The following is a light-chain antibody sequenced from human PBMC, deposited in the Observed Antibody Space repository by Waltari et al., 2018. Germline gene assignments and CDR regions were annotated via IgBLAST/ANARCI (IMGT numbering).Light chain of an antibody. J-gene: IGKJ2*01. CDR2: AAS. CDR3: HQSYSNPYT. Sequence: DIQMTQSPSSLSASVGDRVTVTCRESQRISSFLNWYQEKQGKAPKLLIYAASSLQSGVPSRFSGSGSGTDFTLTIITLQPEDFATYYSHQSYSNPYTFGQGTKLEIK. CDR1: QRISSF. V-gene: IGKV1-39*01.